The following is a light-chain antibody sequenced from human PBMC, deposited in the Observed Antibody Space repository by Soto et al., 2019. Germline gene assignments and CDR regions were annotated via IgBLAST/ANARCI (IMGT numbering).Light chain of an antibody. Sequence: IVLTQSPATLSVSPGERATLSCRASQSVSSYLAWYQQKPGQAPRLLIYDASTRATGIPARFSGSGSGTDFTLTISSLEPEDSAVYYCQQFANSHLIFGAGTKVDIK. CDR2: DAS. V-gene: IGKV3-11*01. J-gene: IGKJ4*01. CDR3: QQFANSHLI. CDR1: QSVSSY.